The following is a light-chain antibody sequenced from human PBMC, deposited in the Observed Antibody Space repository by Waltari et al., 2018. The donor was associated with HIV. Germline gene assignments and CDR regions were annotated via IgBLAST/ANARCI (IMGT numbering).Light chain of an antibody. J-gene: IGLJ2*01. V-gene: IGLV1-47*01. CDR3: AAWDDSLSGVV. CDR2: RNN. CDR1: SSTLGSNY. Sequence: QSVLTQPPSASGTPGQRVTISCSGRSSTLGSNYVYWYQQLPGTAPKLLIYRNNQRPSGVPGRFSGSKSGTSASLAISGLRSEDEADYYCAAWDDSLSGVVFGGGTKLTVL.